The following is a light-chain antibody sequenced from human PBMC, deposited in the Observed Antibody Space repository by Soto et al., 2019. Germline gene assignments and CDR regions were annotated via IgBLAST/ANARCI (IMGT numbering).Light chain of an antibody. CDR1: QSVSSY. Sequence: EIVLTQSPATLSLSPGERATLSCRASQSVSSYLAWYQQRPGQAPRLLIYDASNRATGIPARFSGSGSGTDFTLTISCLEPEDFAVYSFQQRSKWPPWTFGQGTKVEIK. CDR3: QQRSKWPPWT. CDR2: DAS. J-gene: IGKJ1*01. V-gene: IGKV3-11*01.